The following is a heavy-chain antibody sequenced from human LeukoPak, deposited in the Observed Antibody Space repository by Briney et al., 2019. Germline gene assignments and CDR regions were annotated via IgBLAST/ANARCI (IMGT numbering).Heavy chain of an antibody. Sequence: GGSLRLYCAASGFTLISYAMSSLRQAPGKGLEWVPAISGSGGSTYYADSVKGRFTISRDNSKNTLYLQMNSLRAEDKAVHYWARGQALPLGTVTSYFDQWAQENLVPVSS. CDR1: GFTLISYA. D-gene: IGHD4-17*01. V-gene: IGHV3-23*01. CDR2: ISGSGGST. J-gene: IGHJ4*02. CDR3: ARGQALPLGTVTSYFDQ.